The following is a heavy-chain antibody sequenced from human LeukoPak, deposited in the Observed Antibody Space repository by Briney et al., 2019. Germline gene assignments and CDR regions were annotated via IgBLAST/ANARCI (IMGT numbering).Heavy chain of an antibody. D-gene: IGHD2-15*01. Sequence: SETLSLTCDVSGDSMSSSRFSWSWIRQTTGKGLEWIGYSYHGGSTHYNPSLKSRVTISVDRSKKQFSLNLNSMTAADTAVYYCARMVVDVTRWFDPWGQGILVTVSS. CDR2: SYHGGST. J-gene: IGHJ5*02. CDR1: GDSMSSSRFS. CDR3: ARMVVDVTRWFDP. V-gene: IGHV4-30-2*01.